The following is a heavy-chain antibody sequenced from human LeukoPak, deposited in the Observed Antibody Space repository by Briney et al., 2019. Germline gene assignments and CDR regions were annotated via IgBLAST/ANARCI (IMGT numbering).Heavy chain of an antibody. J-gene: IGHJ5*02. D-gene: IGHD5-12*01. V-gene: IGHV1-8*03. CDR3: ARAGRFDSGHAWFDP. Sequence: ASVKVSCKASGYTFISHDINWVRQATGQGLEWMGWINPNSGNTGYAQKFQGRVTFTRNTSISTAYMELSSLRSEDTSVYYCARAGRFDSGHAWFDPWGQGTLVTVS. CDR2: INPNSGNT. CDR1: GYTFISHD.